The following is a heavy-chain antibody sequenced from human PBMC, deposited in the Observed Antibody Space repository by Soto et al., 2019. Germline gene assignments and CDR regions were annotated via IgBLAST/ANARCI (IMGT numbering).Heavy chain of an antibody. CDR2: INPSGGST. V-gene: IGHV1-46*01. J-gene: IGHJ3*02. CDR3: ARGGYYDYGGNDAFDI. D-gene: IGHD4-17*01. CDR1: GYTFTSYY. Sequence: ASVKVSCKASGYTFTSYYMHWVRQAPGQGLEWMGIINPSGGSTSYAQKFQGRVTMTRDTSTSTVYMELSSLRSEDTAVYYCARGGYYDYGGNDAFDIWDQGTMVTVSS.